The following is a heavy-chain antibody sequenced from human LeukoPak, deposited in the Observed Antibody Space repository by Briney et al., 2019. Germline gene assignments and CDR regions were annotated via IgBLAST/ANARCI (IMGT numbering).Heavy chain of an antibody. CDR2: IKQDGSEK. V-gene: IGHV3-7*02. CDR1: GSTFSSYW. D-gene: IGHD4-17*01. Sequence: PGGSLRLSCAASGSTFSSYWMSWVRQAPGKGLEWVANIKQDGSEKYYVDSVKGRFTISRDNAKNSLYLQMNSLRAEDTAVYYCATSYGDYLFDYWGQGTLVTVSS. J-gene: IGHJ4*02. CDR3: ATSYGDYLFDY.